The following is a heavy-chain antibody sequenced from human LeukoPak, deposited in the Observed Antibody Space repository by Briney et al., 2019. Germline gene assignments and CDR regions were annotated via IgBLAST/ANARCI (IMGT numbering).Heavy chain of an antibody. CDR1: GGNFTNYA. J-gene: IGHJ3*01. CDR3: ARDPFAVGRVVPWMY. V-gene: IGHV1-69*13. D-gene: IGHD1-26*01. CDR2: IIPLFGIT. Sequence: SVKVSCKVSGGNFTNYAIGWVRQAPGPGLEWTGGIIPLFGITNYTQKYEGRLTSTAHESTHTAYMELSSLRSDDTGVYFCARDPFAVGRVVPWMYWGPGTLITVS.